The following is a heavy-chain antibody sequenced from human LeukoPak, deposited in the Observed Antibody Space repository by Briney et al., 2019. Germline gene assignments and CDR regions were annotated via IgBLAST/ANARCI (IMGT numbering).Heavy chain of an antibody. V-gene: IGHV4-31*03. CDR1: GGSISSGDYY. CDR3: ARATRDYERVF. Sequence: PSQTLSLTCTVSGGSISSGDYYWSWIRQHPGKGLEWIGYIYYSGSTYYNPSLKSRVTISVDTSKNQFSLKLSSVTAADTAVYYCARATRDYERVFWGQGTLVTVSS. J-gene: IGHJ4*02. D-gene: IGHD4-17*01. CDR2: IYYSGST.